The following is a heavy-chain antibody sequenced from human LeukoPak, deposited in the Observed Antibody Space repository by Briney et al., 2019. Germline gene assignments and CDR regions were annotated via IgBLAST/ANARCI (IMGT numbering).Heavy chain of an antibody. D-gene: IGHD6-13*01. CDR1: GGSFSGYY. CDR2: INHSGST. V-gene: IGHV4-34*01. CDR3: ARGDLVLDY. J-gene: IGHJ4*02. Sequence: KPSETLSLTCAVYGGSFSGYYWSWIRQPPGKGLEWIGEINHSGSTNYNPPLKSRVTISVDTSKNQFSLKLSSVTAADTAVYYCARGDLVLDYWGQGTLVTVSS.